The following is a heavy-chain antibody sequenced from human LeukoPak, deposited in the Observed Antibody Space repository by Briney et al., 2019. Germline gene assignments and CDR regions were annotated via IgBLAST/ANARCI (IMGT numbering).Heavy chain of an antibody. CDR1: GFTLSTYA. CDR2: TSSSDAGT. J-gene: IGHJ6*03. V-gene: IGHV3-23*01. Sequence: GGSLRLSGAASGFTLSTYAMSGVRQTPGKGLEWVAATSSSDAGTYHADSVRGRFTISRDNSENTLYLQMNSLRAEDTAVYYCAKDRKDYYMDVWGKGTTVTVSS. CDR3: AKDRKDYYMDV. D-gene: IGHD1-14*01.